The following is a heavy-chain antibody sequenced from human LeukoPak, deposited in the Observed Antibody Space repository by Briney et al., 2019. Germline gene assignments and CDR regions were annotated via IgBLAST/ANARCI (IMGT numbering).Heavy chain of an antibody. CDR2: ISYDGSNK. J-gene: IGHJ4*02. CDR3: AKWMKGAN. Sequence: GGSLRLSCAASGFTFSSYGMHWVRQAPGKGLEWVAVISYDGSNKYYVDSVKGRFTISRDNSKNTLYLQMNSPRAEDTAVYYCAKWMKGANWGQGTLVTVSS. D-gene: IGHD2-2*03. CDR1: GFTFSSYG. V-gene: IGHV3-30*18.